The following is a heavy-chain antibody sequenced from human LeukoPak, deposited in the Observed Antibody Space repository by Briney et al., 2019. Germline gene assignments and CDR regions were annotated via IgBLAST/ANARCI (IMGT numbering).Heavy chain of an antibody. D-gene: IGHD3-16*01. CDR2: IYYSGST. V-gene: IGHV4-59*08. CDR1: GGSISSYY. Sequence: SETLSLTCTVSGGSISSYYWSWIRQPPGKGLEWIGYIYYSGSTNYNPSLKSRVTISVGTSKNQFSLKLSSVTAADTAVYYCATGSDYDLYDYWGQGTLVTVSS. CDR3: ATGSDYDLYDY. J-gene: IGHJ4*02.